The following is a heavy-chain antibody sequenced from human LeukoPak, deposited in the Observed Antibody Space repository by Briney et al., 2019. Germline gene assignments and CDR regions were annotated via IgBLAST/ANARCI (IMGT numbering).Heavy chain of an antibody. CDR1: GFIFSTYG. V-gene: IGHV3-30*02. CDR3: STSPSWGV. CDR2: IRSDGSDK. D-gene: IGHD3-16*01. J-gene: IGHJ6*04. Sequence: PGGSLRLSCAASGFIFSTYGMHWVRQAPGEGLEWVAFIRSDGSDKSYAGSVMGRFTISRDNSKNTLYLQMNSLRVDDTAVYYCSTSPSWGVWGKGTTVTVSS.